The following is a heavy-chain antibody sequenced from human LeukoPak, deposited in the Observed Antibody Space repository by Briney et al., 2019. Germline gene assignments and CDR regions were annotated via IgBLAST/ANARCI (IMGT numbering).Heavy chain of an antibody. J-gene: IGHJ4*02. CDR2: IRYDGSNK. V-gene: IGHV3-30*02. CDR3: AKPNFPYYDFWSGYPSFDY. Sequence: PGGSLRLSCAASGFTFSDYAMHWVRQAPGKGLEWVAFIRYDGSNKYYPDSVKGRFTISRDNSKNTLYLQMNSLRAEDTAVYYCAKPNFPYYDFWSGYPSFDYWGQGTLVTVSS. D-gene: IGHD3-3*01. CDR1: GFTFSDYA.